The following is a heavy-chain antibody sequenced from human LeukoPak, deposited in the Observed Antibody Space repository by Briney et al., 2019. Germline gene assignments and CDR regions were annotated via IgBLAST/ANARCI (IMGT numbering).Heavy chain of an antibody. CDR2: INLNSGYT. CDR3: PRSYFDVLTNYYMWLAP. V-gene: IGHV1-2*02. CDR1: GYTFTDYY. D-gene: IGHD3-9*01. J-gene: IGHJ5*02. Sequence: ASVKVSCKASGYTFTDYYIHWVRQAPGQGLEWMGWINLNSGYTYYAQNFQDRVTMTGYTSISTAYLELSSLRSDDTAVFYCPRSYFDVLTNYYMWLAPWGQGTLVTVSS.